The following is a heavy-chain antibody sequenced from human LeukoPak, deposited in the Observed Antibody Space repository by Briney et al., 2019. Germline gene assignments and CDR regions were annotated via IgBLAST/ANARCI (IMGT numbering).Heavy chain of an antibody. V-gene: IGHV4-59*07. CDR3: ARGLYDFWSGYYYYYYMDV. Sequence: MTSDTLSLTCTVSGGSISSYYWSWIRQPPGKGLEWIGYIYYSGSTNYNPSLKSRVTISVDTSKNQFSLKLSSVTAADTAVYYCARGLYDFWSGYYYYYYMDVWGKGTTVTVSS. D-gene: IGHD3-3*01. CDR1: GGSISSYY. J-gene: IGHJ6*03. CDR2: IYYSGST.